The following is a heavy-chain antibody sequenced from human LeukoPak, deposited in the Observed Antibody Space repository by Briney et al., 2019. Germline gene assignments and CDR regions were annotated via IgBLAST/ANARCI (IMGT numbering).Heavy chain of an antibody. J-gene: IGHJ4*02. Sequence: GGSLRVSCAASGFTFSSYAMRWVPQAPGKGLAWVSAISGSGGSTYYADSVQGRFTISSDNSKNTLYLQMNSLRAEDTAVYYCAKDSMIVVVYDFDYWGQGNLVTVSS. CDR2: ISGSGGST. CDR1: GFTFSSYA. V-gene: IGHV3-23*01. D-gene: IGHD3-22*01. CDR3: AKDSMIVVVYDFDY.